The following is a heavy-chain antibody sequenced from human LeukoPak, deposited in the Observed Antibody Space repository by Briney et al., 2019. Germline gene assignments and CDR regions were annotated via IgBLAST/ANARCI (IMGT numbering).Heavy chain of an antibody. D-gene: IGHD3-10*01. V-gene: IGHV3-66*02. Sequence: GGSLRLSCAASGFTVSSNYMSWVRQAPGKGLEWVSVIYSGGSTYYADSVKGRFTISRDNSKNTLYLQMNSLRAEDTAVYYCAREYGSGSYYLWFDYWGQGTPVTVSS. CDR2: IYSGGST. CDR1: GFTVSSNY. CDR3: AREYGSGSYYLWFDY. J-gene: IGHJ4*02.